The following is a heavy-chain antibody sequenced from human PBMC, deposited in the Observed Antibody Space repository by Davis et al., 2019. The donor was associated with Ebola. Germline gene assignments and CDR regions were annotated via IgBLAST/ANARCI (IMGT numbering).Heavy chain of an antibody. CDR3: ARGGLLSALDL. CDR2: ISYDGSNK. Sequence: GESLKISCAASGFTFIDSAMHWVRQAPGKGLEWVAVISYDGSNKYYADSVKGRFTISRDTSKNTMFLQMTGLRAEDTAIYYCARGGLLSALDLWGQGTMVSVSS. V-gene: IGHV3-30*14. D-gene: IGHD2-15*01. CDR1: GFTFIDSA. J-gene: IGHJ3*01.